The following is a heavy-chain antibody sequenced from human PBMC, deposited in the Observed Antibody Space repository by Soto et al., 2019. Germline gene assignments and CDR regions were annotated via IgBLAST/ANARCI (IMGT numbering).Heavy chain of an antibody. CDR2: IDWDDDK. J-gene: IGHJ3*02. Sequence: SGPTLVNPTQTLTLTCTFSGFSFTTSEMRVGWIRQPPGKALEWLARIDWDDDKFYSTSLKTRLTISKDTSKNLVVLTMTNMDPVDTATYYCAHIEVSGSAFDIWGQGTMVTVSS. D-gene: IGHD2-15*01. CDR1: GFSFTTSEMR. V-gene: IGHV2-70*04. CDR3: AHIEVSGSAFDI.